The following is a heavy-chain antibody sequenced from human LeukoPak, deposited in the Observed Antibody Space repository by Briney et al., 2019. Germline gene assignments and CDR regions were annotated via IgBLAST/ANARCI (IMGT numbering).Heavy chain of an antibody. J-gene: IGHJ6*02. V-gene: IGHV5-10-1*01. CDR3: ARNKLIAVAGNPPVDYYAIDV. CDR1: GCGFTSYW. D-gene: IGHD6-19*01. Sequence: GSSMQFSCKGSGCGFTSYWFSWVSQLPGKDLEWLGRIVPSASYTNYNPSFQGHVTISADKSISTAYLQWSSLKASDTAMYYCARNKLIAVAGNPPVDYYAIDVWGQGTTVTVSS. CDR2: IVPSASYT.